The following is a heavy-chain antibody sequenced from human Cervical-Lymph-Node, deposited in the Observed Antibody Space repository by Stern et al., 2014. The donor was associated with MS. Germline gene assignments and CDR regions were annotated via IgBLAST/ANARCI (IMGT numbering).Heavy chain of an antibody. J-gene: IGHJ4*02. CDR1: GYSFTSSW. Sequence: VQLAQSGAEVKKPGESLKISCKGSGYSFTSSWIVWVRKMPGKGLEWMGIIYPGDSDTRYSPSFQGKVTISADKSISTAYLQWSSLRASDTAMYYCARQRSSTNRADYWGQGTLVTVSS. D-gene: IGHD1-14*01. CDR3: ARQRSSTNRADY. CDR2: IYPGDSDT. V-gene: IGHV5-51*01.